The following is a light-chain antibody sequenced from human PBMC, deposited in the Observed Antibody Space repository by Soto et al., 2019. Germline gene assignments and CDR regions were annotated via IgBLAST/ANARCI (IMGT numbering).Light chain of an antibody. CDR3: QQYIDYPWT. V-gene: IGKV1-5*03. J-gene: IGKJ1*01. Sequence: DIQMTQSPSTLSAFVGDRVTITCRASQPVYTWLAWYQQKPGKAPQLLISKVSTFEKGVPSRFSGSGSGPEFTLTISSLQSDDFAIYYCQQYIDYPWTFGQGTNVEIK. CDR1: QPVYTW. CDR2: KVS.